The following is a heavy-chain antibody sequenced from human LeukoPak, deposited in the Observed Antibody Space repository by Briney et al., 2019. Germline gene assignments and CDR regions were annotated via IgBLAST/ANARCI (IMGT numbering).Heavy chain of an antibody. J-gene: IGHJ4*02. CDR3: ARGGYYYHDSSGYLYHFDY. Sequence: PGGSLRLSCEASGFTFSSYSMNWVRQAPGKGLEWVSTMSSSSTYIDYADSVKGRFTISRDNAKNSLYLQMNSLRAEDTAVYYCARGGYYYHDSSGYLYHFDYWGQGTLVTVSS. CDR1: GFTFSSYS. D-gene: IGHD3-22*01. CDR2: MSSSSTYI. V-gene: IGHV3-21*01.